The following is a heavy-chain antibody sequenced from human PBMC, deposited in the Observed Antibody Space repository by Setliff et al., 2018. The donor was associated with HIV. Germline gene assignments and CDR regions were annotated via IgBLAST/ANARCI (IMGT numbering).Heavy chain of an antibody. J-gene: IGHJ4*02. CDR2: IKEDGSEK. V-gene: IGHV3-7*01. D-gene: IGHD3-3*01. CDR3: ARVRLYNTALDY. CDR1: GGSISSGVYY. Sequence: ETLSLTCTVSGGSISSGVYYWGWIRQPPGKGLEWVANIKEDGSEKYYVDSVKGRFTLSRDTSKNTLFLRMNSLRPEDTAVYYCARVRLYNTALDYWGQGTLVTVSS.